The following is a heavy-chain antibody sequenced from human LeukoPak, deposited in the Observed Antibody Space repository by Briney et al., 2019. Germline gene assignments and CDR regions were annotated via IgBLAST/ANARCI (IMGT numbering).Heavy chain of an antibody. CDR1: GFTFRSYW. D-gene: IGHD3-10*01. CDR2: IKQDGSEQ. CDR3: ARVGGGWFGELYPNYYGMDV. J-gene: IGHJ6*02. V-gene: IGHV3-7*01. Sequence: PAGGSLRLSCAASGFTFRSYWMSWVRQTPGKGPEWVANIKQDGSEQYYVESVKGRFTISRDNAKNLLYLQMNSLRAEDTAVYYCARVGGGWFGELYPNYYGMDVWGQGTTVTVSS.